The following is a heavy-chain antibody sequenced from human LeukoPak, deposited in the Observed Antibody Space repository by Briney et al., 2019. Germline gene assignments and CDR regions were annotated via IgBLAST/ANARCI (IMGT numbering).Heavy chain of an antibody. D-gene: IGHD6-19*01. Sequence: SETLSLTCDVSGGFTSNDYWWSWVRQPPGKGLEWIGEIRHYDGHTKYNPSLKGRVTISIDKPRNHFSLTLASVTAADTAIYYCASSIPIGWSPNTYWGQGTLVIVSS. CDR1: GGFTSNDYW. CDR3: ASSIPIGWSPNTY. V-gene: IGHV4/OR15-8*02. J-gene: IGHJ4*02. CDR2: IRHYDGHT.